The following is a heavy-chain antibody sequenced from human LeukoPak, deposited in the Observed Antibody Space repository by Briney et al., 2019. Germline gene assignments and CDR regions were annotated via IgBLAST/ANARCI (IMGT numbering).Heavy chain of an antibody. Sequence: GGSLRLSCAASGFTFSSYAMHWVRQAPGKGLEWVPSIRYDGSNKYYADSVKGRFTISRDNSKNTLYLQMNSLRAEDTAVYYCAKAGVVTAIPWGQGTLVTVSS. CDR1: GFTFSSYA. CDR3: AKAGVVTAIP. V-gene: IGHV3-30*02. D-gene: IGHD2-21*02. J-gene: IGHJ4*02. CDR2: IRYDGSNK.